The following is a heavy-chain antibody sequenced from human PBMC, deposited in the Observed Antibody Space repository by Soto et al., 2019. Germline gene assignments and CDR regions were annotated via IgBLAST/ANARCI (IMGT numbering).Heavy chain of an antibody. V-gene: IGHV3-30*18. CDR2: VSYDGSHK. D-gene: IGHD6-6*01. J-gene: IGHJ4*02. CDR1: GITFTTYG. Sequence: QVQLVQSGGGVIQPGKSLRLSCAASGITFTTYGMHWVRQTPGKGLEWVAVVSYDGSHKYYADSVKGRFTISRDDSKNTLYLQMNSLRLEDTAVYYCAKEMYPRTVLDSSSPWGDYWGQGTLVTVSS. CDR3: AKEMYPRTVLDSSSPWGDY.